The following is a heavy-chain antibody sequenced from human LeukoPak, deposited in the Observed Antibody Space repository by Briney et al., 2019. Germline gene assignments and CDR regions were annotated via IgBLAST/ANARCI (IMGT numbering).Heavy chain of an antibody. D-gene: IGHD3-3*01. V-gene: IGHV4-34*01. CDR2: INHSGST. CDR3: ARADFYYDFWSGYHNWFDP. J-gene: IGHJ5*02. Sequence: PSETLSLTCAVYGGSFSGYYWSWIRQPPGKGLEWIGEINHSGSTYYNPSLKSRVTISVDTSKNQFSLKLSSVTAADTAVYYCARADFYYDFWSGYHNWFDPWGQGTLVTVSS. CDR1: GGSFSGYY.